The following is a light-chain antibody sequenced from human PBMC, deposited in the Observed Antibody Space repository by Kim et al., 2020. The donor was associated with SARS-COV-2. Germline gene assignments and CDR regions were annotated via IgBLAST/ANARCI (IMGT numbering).Light chain of an antibody. CDR1: QSVVHSSNNKNY. CDR2: WAS. CDR3: QQYISTPLT. J-gene: IGKJ4*01. Sequence: DIVMTQSPDSLAVSLDERATINCKSSQSVVHSSNNKNYLAWYQQKPGQPPKLLIYWASTRESGVPDRFSGSGSGTDFTLTISSLQAEDVAVYYCQQYISTPLTFGVGTKVEIK. V-gene: IGKV4-1*01.